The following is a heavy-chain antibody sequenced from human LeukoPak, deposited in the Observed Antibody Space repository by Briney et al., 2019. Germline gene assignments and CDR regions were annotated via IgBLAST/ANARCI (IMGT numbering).Heavy chain of an antibody. J-gene: IGHJ3*02. D-gene: IGHD2-8*01. Sequence: PSETLSLTCTVSGGSISSYYWSWIRQPPGKGLEWIGYIYYSGSTNYNPSLKSRVTISVDTSKNQFSLKLSSVTAADTAVYYRARGDIVLMVYAKGLDAFDIWGQGTMVTVSS. CDR3: ARGDIVLMVYAKGLDAFDI. CDR1: GGSISSYY. V-gene: IGHV4-59*01. CDR2: IYYSGST.